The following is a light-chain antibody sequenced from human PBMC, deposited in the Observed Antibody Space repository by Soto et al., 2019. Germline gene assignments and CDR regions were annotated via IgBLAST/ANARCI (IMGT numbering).Light chain of an antibody. V-gene: IGKV3-11*01. Sequence: EIVLTQSPATLSLSPGERATLSCRASQSVSSYLAWYQQKPGQAPRLPIYDASNRATGIPARFRGSGSGTDFTLTISSLEPEDFAVYYCQQRSNWPPPYTFGQGTKLDIK. CDR2: DAS. CDR1: QSVSSY. CDR3: QQRSNWPPPYT. J-gene: IGKJ2*01.